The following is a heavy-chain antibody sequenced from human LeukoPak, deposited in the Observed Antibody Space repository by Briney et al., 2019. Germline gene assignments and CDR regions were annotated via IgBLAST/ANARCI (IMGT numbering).Heavy chain of an antibody. CDR3: ARVGGYSGYEPPSGYNWFDP. Sequence: PSETLSLTCTVSGGSICSHYWSWIRQPPGKGLEWIGYIYYSGSTNYNPSLKSRVTISVDTSKNQFSLKLSSVTAADTAVYYCARVGGYSGYEPPSGYNWFDPWGQGTLVTVS. D-gene: IGHD5-12*01. J-gene: IGHJ5*02. V-gene: IGHV4-59*11. CDR1: GGSICSHY. CDR2: IYYSGST.